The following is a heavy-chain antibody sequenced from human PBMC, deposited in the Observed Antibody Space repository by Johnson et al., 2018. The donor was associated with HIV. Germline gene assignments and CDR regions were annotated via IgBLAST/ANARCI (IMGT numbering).Heavy chain of an antibody. CDR3: ARVHPAVAGNDAFDF. CDR1: GFIFDDYT. V-gene: IGHV3-43*01. Sequence: VQLVESGGGVVQPGGSLRLSCAASGFIFDDYTMHWVRQAPGKGLEWVSFISWDGGSTYYADSVKGRFTISSDNSKNSLYLQMNSLRAEDTARYYCARVHPAVAGNDAFDFWGQGTMVTVSS. D-gene: IGHD6-19*01. CDR2: ISWDGGST. J-gene: IGHJ3*01.